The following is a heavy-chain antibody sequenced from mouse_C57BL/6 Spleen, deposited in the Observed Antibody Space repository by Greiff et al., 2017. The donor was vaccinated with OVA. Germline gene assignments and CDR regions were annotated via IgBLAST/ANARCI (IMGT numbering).Heavy chain of an antibody. CDR3: ARDAVGYFDV. D-gene: IGHD1-1*02. V-gene: IGHV5-16*01. CDR2: INYDGSST. Sequence: EVQRVESEGGLVQPGSSMKLSCTASGFTFSDYYMAWVRQVPEKGLEWVANINYDGSSTYYLDSLKSRFIISRDNAKNILYLQMSSLKSEDTATYYCARDAVGYFDVWGTGTTVTVSS. CDR1: GFTFSDYY. J-gene: IGHJ1*03.